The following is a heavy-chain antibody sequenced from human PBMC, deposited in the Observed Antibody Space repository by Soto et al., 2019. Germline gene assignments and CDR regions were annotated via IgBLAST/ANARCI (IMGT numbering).Heavy chain of an antibody. Sequence: EEQLLESGGGLVQPGESLRLSCAASGFTFSSSAMNWVRQTPGKGLEWVSLISDSGDRTHYADSVRGRFSISRDNSKNTLYLQMYSLRAEDTAVYYCAQSLNINWKNWFDPWGQGTLVTVSS. CDR2: ISDSGDRT. CDR1: GFTFSSSA. V-gene: IGHV3-23*01. J-gene: IGHJ5*02. D-gene: IGHD1-1*01. CDR3: AQSLNINWKNWFDP.